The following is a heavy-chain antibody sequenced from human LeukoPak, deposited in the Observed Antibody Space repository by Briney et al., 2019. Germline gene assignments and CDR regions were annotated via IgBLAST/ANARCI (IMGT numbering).Heavy chain of an antibody. Sequence: GGSLRLSCTASGFTFSTYGMHWVRQAPGKGLEWVTLISYDGSTKYYSDSVKGRFTLSRDNAKNSGYLQMNSLRAEDTGVYYCARDRNYALDYWGQGTLVTVSS. CDR2: ISYDGSTK. D-gene: IGHD1-7*01. CDR1: GFTFSTYG. J-gene: IGHJ4*02. V-gene: IGHV3-30*03. CDR3: ARDRNYALDY.